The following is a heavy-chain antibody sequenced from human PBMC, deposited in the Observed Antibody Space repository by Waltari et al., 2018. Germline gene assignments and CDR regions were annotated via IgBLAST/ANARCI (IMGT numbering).Heavy chain of an antibody. J-gene: IGHJ4*02. D-gene: IGHD3-10*01. V-gene: IGHV1-2*06. CDR3: ARGRTRTVQGVILGY. CDR1: GYTFTGYY. Sequence: QVQLVQSGAEVKKPGASVKVSCKASGYTFTGYYMHWVRQAPGQGLEWMGRINPNSGGTNYARKFQGRGTMTRDTSISTAYMELSSLRSEDTAVYYCARGRTRTVQGVILGYWGQGTLVTVSS. CDR2: INPNSGGT.